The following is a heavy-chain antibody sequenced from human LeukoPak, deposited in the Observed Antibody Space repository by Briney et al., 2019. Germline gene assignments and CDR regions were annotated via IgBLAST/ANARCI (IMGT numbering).Heavy chain of an antibody. V-gene: IGHV3-48*02. J-gene: IGHJ4*02. CDR3: ARTTVFDY. D-gene: IGHD1-14*01. CDR1: GFTFSSYS. Sequence: SGGSLRLSCATSGFTFSSYSMSWVRQAPGKGLEWVSYISSSGSTIYYAASVKGRFIISRDNARKSVSLQMNSLRDEDTAVYYCARTTVFDYWGQGTLVTVS. CDR2: ISSSGSTI.